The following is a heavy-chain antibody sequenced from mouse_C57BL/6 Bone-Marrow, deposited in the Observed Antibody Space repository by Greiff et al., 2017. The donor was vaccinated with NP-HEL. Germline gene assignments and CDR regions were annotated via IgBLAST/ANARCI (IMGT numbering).Heavy chain of an antibody. D-gene: IGHD1-1*01. J-gene: IGHJ2*01. CDR1: GFTFSDYY. Sequence: EVMLVESEGGLVQPGSSMKLSCTASGFTFSDYYMAWVRQVPEKGLEWVANINYDGSSTYYLDSLKGRFIISIDNAKNILYLQMSSLKSEDTATYYCARELLRSGYFDYWGQGTTLTVSS. CDR3: ARELLRSGYFDY. CDR2: INYDGSST. V-gene: IGHV5-16*01.